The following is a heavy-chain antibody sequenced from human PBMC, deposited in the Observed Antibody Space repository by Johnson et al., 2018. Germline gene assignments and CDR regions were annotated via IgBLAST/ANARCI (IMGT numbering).Heavy chain of an antibody. CDR3: ARGVSGPVEY. Sequence: QVQLQESGPGLVKPSETLSLTCPVSGGSMNNKYWIWIRQPPGKGLELIGYIVYTGSTNYNPFLESRVTISLDTSKNQFSLKLNPVTAADTAVYYCARGVSGPVEYWGQGTLVSVSS. D-gene: IGHD6-19*01. CDR2: IVYTGST. CDR1: GGSMNNKY. V-gene: IGHV4-59*01. J-gene: IGHJ4*02.